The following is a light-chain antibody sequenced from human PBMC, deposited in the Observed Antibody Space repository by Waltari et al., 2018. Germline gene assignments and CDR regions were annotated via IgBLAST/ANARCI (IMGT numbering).Light chain of an antibody. Sequence: SSELTQDPPVSVALGQTVRITCQGDSLRSYYTSWYQQKPGQAPVLVIYGKNNRPSGIPDRFSGSASGNTASLTITGAQAEDEADYYCNSRDSSGNHALFGGGTKLTVL. V-gene: IGLV3-19*01. CDR1: SLRSYY. CDR3: NSRDSSGNHAL. J-gene: IGLJ2*01. CDR2: GKN.